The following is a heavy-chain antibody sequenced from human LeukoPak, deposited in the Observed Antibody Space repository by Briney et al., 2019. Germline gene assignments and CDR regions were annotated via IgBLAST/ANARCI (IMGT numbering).Heavy chain of an antibody. Sequence: SETLSLTCTVSGGSISSHYWSWIRQPPGKGLKWIGYIYYSGSTNYNPSLKSRVTISVDTSKNQFSLKLSSVTAADTAVYYCARVAGDSSGIDYWGQGTLVTVSS. D-gene: IGHD3-22*01. CDR2: IYYSGST. V-gene: IGHV4-59*11. J-gene: IGHJ4*02. CDR1: GGSISSHY. CDR3: ARVAGDSSGIDY.